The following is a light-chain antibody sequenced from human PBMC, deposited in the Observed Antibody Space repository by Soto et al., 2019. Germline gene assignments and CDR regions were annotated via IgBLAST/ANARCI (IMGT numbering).Light chain of an antibody. CDR3: QQYNNWPPWT. CDR1: QSVDRN. Sequence: EVVMTQSPVTLSVSPGDTATLSCRFSQSVDRNLAWYQQKPGQAPRLLLYGTSTRATGIPARFSGSGSGTEFTLTISSLQSEDFAVYYCQQYNNWPPWTFGQGTKVDI. CDR2: GTS. J-gene: IGKJ1*01. V-gene: IGKV3-15*01.